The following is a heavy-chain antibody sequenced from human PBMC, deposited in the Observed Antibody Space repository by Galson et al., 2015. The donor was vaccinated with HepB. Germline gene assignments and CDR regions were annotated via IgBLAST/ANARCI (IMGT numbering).Heavy chain of an antibody. Sequence: SETLSLTCTVSGGSNNSYYWTWIRQSPGKGLEWVGYVFYRGSTDYNPSLKSRATISVDPSKNQFSLKLTSVTAEDTAVYYCARVSRNSSGSYHRRGAFDIWGQGTVVTVSS. CDR2: VFYRGST. V-gene: IGHV4-59*01. CDR3: ARVSRNSSGSYHRRGAFDI. J-gene: IGHJ3*02. CDR1: GGSNNSYY. D-gene: IGHD3-22*01.